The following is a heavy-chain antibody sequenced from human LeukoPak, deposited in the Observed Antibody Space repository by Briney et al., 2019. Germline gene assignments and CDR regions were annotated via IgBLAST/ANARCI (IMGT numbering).Heavy chain of an antibody. V-gene: IGHV4-59*08. J-gene: IGHJ6*02. CDR1: GGSISSYY. CDR2: IYYSGST. D-gene: IGHD2-2*01. CDR3: ASQFTNYYYYGMDV. Sequence: SETLSLTCTVSGGSISSYYWSWIRQPPGNGLEWIGYIYYSGSTNYNPSLKSRVTISVDTSKNQFSLKLSSVTAADTAVYYCASQFTNYYYYGMDVWGQGTTVTVSS.